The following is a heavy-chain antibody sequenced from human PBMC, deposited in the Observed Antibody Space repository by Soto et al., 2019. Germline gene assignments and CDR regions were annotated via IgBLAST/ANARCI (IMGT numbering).Heavy chain of an antibody. Sequence: ASVKVSCKASGYTFNFYVITWVRQAPGQGLEWMGIINPSGGSTSYAQKFQGRVTMTRDTSTSTVYMELSSLRSEDTAVYYCARDSSGWYRRGWFDPWGQGTLVTVSS. CDR1: GYTFNFYV. V-gene: IGHV1-46*02. CDR2: INPSGGST. J-gene: IGHJ5*02. D-gene: IGHD6-19*01. CDR3: ARDSSGWYRRGWFDP.